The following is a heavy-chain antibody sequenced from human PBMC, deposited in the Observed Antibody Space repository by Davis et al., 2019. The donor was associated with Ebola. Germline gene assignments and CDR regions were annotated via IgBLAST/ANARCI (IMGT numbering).Heavy chain of an antibody. D-gene: IGHD3-16*01. CDR3: TNLGAYPAHY. CDR1: GLTFGTYG. V-gene: IGHV3-48*02. CDR2: ISSSGGPI. J-gene: IGHJ4*02. Sequence: GESLKISCVGSGLTFGTYGMNWVRQGPGKGLEWIAHISSSGGPIYYADSVKGRFTVSRDNAKNSLFLQMDSLRDDNTAVYFCTNLGAYPAHYWGQGTLVNVSS.